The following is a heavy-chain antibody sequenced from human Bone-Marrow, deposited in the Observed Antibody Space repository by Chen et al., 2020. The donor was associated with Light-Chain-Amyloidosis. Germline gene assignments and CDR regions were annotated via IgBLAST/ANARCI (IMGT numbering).Heavy chain of an antibody. CDR1: GGSFSGSY. CDR3: ARGPSRITIFGVVITRGYFDY. D-gene: IGHD3-3*01. J-gene: IGHJ4*02. Sequence: QVQLQQWGAGLLKPSETLSLTCAVDGGSFSGSYWIWIRQPPGKGLEWIGEINHSGSTNYNPSLKSRVTISVDTSKNQFSLKLSSVTAADTAVYYCARGPSRITIFGVVITRGYFDYWGQGTLVTVSS. CDR2: INHSGST. V-gene: IGHV4-34*01.